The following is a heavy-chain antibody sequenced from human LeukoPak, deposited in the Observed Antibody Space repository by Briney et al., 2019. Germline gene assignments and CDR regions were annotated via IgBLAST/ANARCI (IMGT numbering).Heavy chain of an antibody. J-gene: IGHJ4*02. CDR1: GFTFDDYT. D-gene: IGHD3-3*01. CDR2: ISWDGGSS. V-gene: IGHV3-43*01. CDR3: AKGGSGSQYYFDY. Sequence: GGSLRLSCAASGFTFDDYTMHWVRQVPGKGLEWVSLISWDGGSSYYVDSVKGRFTISRDNSKNSLYLQMNSLRTEDTALYYCAKGGSGSQYYFDYWGQGTLVTVSS.